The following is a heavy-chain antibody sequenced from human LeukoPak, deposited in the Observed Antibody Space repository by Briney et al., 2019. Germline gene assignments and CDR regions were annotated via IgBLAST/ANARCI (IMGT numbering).Heavy chain of an antibody. CDR3: ARIGSGWSIDY. Sequence: GGSLRLSRAASGFTFNSYSMNWVRQAPGKGLEWVSHISSSSSSINYADSVKGRFTISRDNAKNSLYLQMNSLRAEDTAVYYCARIGSGWSIDYWGQGTLVTVSS. J-gene: IGHJ4*02. CDR2: ISSSSSSI. V-gene: IGHV3-48*04. CDR1: GFTFNSYS. D-gene: IGHD6-19*01.